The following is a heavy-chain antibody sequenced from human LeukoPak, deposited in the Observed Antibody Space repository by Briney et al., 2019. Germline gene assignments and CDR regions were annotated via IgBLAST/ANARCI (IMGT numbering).Heavy chain of an antibody. D-gene: IGHD3-3*01. Sequence: PSETLSLTCAVYGGSFGGYYWSWIRQPPGKGLEWIGEINHSGSTNYNPSLKSRVTISVDTSKNQFSLKLSSVTAADTAVYYCARGLGYYDFWSGYSNWFDPWGQGTLVTVSS. CDR1: GGSFGGYY. V-gene: IGHV4-34*01. J-gene: IGHJ5*02. CDR3: ARGLGYYDFWSGYSNWFDP. CDR2: INHSGST.